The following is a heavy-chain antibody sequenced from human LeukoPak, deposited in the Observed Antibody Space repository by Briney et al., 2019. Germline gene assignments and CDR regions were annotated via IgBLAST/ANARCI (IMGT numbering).Heavy chain of an antibody. Sequence: GGSLRLSCTASGFTFSSYGMDWVRQAPGKGLEWVANIKQDGSEKYYVDSVKGRFTISRDNAKNSLYLQMNSLRAEDTAVYYCARGAYYYDSSGYSLWGQGTLVTVSS. CDR1: GFTFSSYG. CDR3: ARGAYYYDSSGYSL. D-gene: IGHD3-22*01. CDR2: IKQDGSEK. V-gene: IGHV3-7*01. J-gene: IGHJ4*02.